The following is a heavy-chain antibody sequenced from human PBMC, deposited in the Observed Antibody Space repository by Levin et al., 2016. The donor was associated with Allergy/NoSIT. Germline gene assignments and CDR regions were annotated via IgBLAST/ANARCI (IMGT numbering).Heavy chain of an antibody. V-gene: IGHV3-21*01. CDR3: ASLGDYYGSGGGGY. CDR2: ISSSSSYI. D-gene: IGHD3-10*01. J-gene: IGHJ4*02. CDR1: GFTFSSYS. Sequence: GESLKISCAASGFTFSSYSMNWVRQAPGKGLEWVSSISSSSSYIYYADSVKGRFTISRDNAKNSLYLQMNSLRAEDTAVYYCASLGDYYGSGGGGYWGQGTLVTVSS.